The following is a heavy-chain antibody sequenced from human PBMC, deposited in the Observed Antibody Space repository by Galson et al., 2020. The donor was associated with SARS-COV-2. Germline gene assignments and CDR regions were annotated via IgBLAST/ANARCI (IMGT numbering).Heavy chain of an antibody. CDR1: DGSLASFSGYY. D-gene: IGHD3-3*01. Sequence: PSETLSLTCAVSDGSLASFSGYYWTWIRQSPDKRLEWIGEINHRGSTNSNPSLKSRVTMSVDTSNYQVFLNLNSVTAADTAVYYCARGGNSPSLFFRHWGQGTLVTVSS. V-gene: IGHV4-34*01. CDR2: INHRGST. J-gene: IGHJ4*02. CDR3: ARGGNSPSLFFRH.